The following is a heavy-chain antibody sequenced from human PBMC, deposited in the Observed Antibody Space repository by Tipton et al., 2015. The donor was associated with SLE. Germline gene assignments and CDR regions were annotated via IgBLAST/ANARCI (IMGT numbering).Heavy chain of an antibody. CDR3: ARGPLYGLDI. J-gene: IGHJ3*02. CDR1: GGSITGYY. Sequence: LSLTCNVSGGSITGYYWSWIRQPPGKGLEWIGYVYYTGTTNYNPSLKSRVTISVDTSQNQFSLRLSSVTAADTAVYYCARGPLYGLDIWGQGTRVTVSS. V-gene: IGHV4-59*01. D-gene: IGHD3-10*01. CDR2: VYYTGTT.